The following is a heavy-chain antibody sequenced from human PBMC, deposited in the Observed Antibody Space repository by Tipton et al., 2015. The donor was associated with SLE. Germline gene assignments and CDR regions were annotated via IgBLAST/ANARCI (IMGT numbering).Heavy chain of an antibody. D-gene: IGHD1-1*01. J-gene: IGHJ4*02. CDR3: ARDPDNDDDESRDKF. V-gene: IGHV4-38-2*02. CDR1: GASISDGHY. CDR2: IYHDGST. Sequence: LRLSCTVSGASISDGHYWGWIRQPPGETLEWIGNIYHDGSTFSNPSLKSRLTMSVDTSKNQIFLTLTSVTAADTAVYYCARDPDNDDDESRDKFWGRGTLVTVSS.